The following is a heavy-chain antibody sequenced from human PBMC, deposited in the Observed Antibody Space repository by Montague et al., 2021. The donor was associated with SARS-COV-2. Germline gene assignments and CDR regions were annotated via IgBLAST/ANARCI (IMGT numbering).Heavy chain of an antibody. Sequence: SETLSLTCDVYGGSFSSYWSWIRQPPGRGLEWFGQISHCGGTNYNPSLKSRVTISVDTSKNQVSLKLSSVTAADTAVYFCSSHCGGGRCYFGMDVWGQGATVTVSS. J-gene: IGHJ6*02. CDR2: ISHCGGT. CDR3: SSHCGGGRCYFGMDV. CDR1: GGSFSSY. D-gene: IGHD2-15*01. V-gene: IGHV4-34*01.